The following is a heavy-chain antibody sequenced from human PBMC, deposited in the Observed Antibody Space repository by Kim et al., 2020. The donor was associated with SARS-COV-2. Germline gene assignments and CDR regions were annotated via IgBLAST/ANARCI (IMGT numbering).Heavy chain of an antibody. D-gene: IGHD3-3*01. Sequence: SVKVSCKASGGTFSSYAISWVRQAPGQGLEWMGGIIPIFGTANYAQKFQGRVTITADESTSTAYMELSSLRSEDTAVYYCARGGLWSGYPRRGMDVWGQGTTVTVSS. J-gene: IGHJ6*02. CDR3: ARGGLWSGYPRRGMDV. V-gene: IGHV1-69*13. CDR1: GGTFSSYA. CDR2: IIPIFGTA.